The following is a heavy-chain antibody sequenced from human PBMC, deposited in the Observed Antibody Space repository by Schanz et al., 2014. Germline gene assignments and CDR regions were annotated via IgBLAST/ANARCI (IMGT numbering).Heavy chain of an antibody. V-gene: IGHV3-11*05. CDR2: ISNSGTYT. CDR3: AKDQGSYGSGSYSYFDY. D-gene: IGHD3-10*01. J-gene: IGHJ4*02. CDR1: GFTFSDYY. Sequence: QVQLVESGGGLVKPGGSLRLSCAASGFTFSDYYMTWMRQAPGKGLEWISYISNSGTYTKYADSVKGRFVISRDNARSSLYLQMSSLRDGDTAVYYCAKDQGSYGSGSYSYFDYWGQGTLATVSS.